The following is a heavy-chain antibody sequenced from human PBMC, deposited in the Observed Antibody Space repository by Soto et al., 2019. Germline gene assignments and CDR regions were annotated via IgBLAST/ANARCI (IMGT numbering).Heavy chain of an antibody. CDR2: ISLSGTTM. CDR1: GFTFSDYY. Sequence: QVQLVESGGGLVKPGGSLRLSCAASGFTFSDYYMSWIRQAPGKGLECVSYISLSGTTMYYADSVKGRFTISRDNAKNSLYLHMNSLRAEDTAVYYCARDPIAAAGYNYYYYMDVWGKGTTVTVSS. V-gene: IGHV3-11*01. D-gene: IGHD6-13*01. J-gene: IGHJ6*03. CDR3: ARDPIAAAGYNYYYYMDV.